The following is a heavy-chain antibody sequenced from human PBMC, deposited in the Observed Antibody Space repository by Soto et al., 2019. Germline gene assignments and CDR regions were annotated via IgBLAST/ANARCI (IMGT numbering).Heavy chain of an antibody. J-gene: IGHJ5*02. V-gene: IGHV1-18*01. D-gene: IGHD3-10*01. CDR3: ARGLGSGQNVLLWFGELFRWDAPGGWFDP. Sequence: ASVKVSCKASGYTFTSYGISWVRQAPGQGLEWMGWISAYNGNTNYAQKLQGRVTMTTDTSTSTAYMELRGLRSDDTAVYYCARGLGSGQNVLLWFGELFRWDAPGGWFDPWGQGTLVTVSS. CDR2: ISAYNGNT. CDR1: GYTFTSYG.